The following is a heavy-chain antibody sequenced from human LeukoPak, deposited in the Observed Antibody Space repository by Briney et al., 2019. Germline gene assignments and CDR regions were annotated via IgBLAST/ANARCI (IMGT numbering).Heavy chain of an antibody. V-gene: IGHV1-2*02. CDR3: ARSEMATIRPFDY. CDR2: INPNSGGT. Sequence: ASVKVSCKASGYTFTGYYMHWVRQAPGQGLEWMGWINPNSGGTNYAQKFQGRVTMTRDTSISTAYMELSRLRSDDTAVYYCARSEMATIRPFDYWGQGTLVTVSS. D-gene: IGHD5-24*01. J-gene: IGHJ4*02. CDR1: GYTFTGYY.